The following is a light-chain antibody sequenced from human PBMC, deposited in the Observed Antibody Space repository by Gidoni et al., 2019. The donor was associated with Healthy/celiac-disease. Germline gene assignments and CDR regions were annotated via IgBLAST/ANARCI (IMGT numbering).Light chain of an antibody. CDR2: AAS. Sequence: DIQMTQSPSSLSASVGDRVTITCRTTQSISSYLNWYQQKPGKAPKFLIYAASSLQSGVPSRFSGSGSGTDFTLTISSLQPEDFATYYCQQSYSTPRTFXQXTKVEIK. CDR3: QQSYSTPRT. CDR1: QSISSY. V-gene: IGKV1-39*01. J-gene: IGKJ1*01.